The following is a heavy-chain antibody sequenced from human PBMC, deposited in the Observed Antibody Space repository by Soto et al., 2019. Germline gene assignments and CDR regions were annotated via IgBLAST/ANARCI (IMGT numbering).Heavy chain of an antibody. J-gene: IGHJ6*02. Sequence: SGPTLVNPTQTLTLTCTFSGFSLSTSGMCVSWIRQPPGKALEWLALIDWDDDKYYSTSLKTRLTISKDTSKNQVVLTMTNMDPVDTATYYCARIQGLSYYYDRSGYPEGYHYHGMDGWGQRTTGT. CDR1: GFSLSTSGMC. CDR2: IDWDDDK. D-gene: IGHD3-22*01. CDR3: ARIQGLSYYYDRSGYPEGYHYHGMDG. V-gene: IGHV2-70*01.